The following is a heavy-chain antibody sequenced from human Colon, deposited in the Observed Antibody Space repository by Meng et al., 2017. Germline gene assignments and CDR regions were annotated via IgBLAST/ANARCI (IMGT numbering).Heavy chain of an antibody. CDR3: ARDWGDVRGGFDF. CDR2: KYYRSKYYN. V-gene: IGHV6-1*01. CDR1: RDSVSSTSAA. J-gene: IGHJ4*02. Sequence: QVQLQQSSPGLVKPSQTLSLTCAISRDSVSSTSAAWNWIRQSPSRGLEWLGRKYYRSKYYNDYALSVKSRITINPDTSKNQFSLQLNSVTPEDTAIYYCARDWGDVRGGFDFWGQGTLVTVSS. D-gene: IGHD3-10*02.